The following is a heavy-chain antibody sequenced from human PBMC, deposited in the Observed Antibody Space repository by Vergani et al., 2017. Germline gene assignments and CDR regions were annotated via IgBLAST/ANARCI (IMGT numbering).Heavy chain of an antibody. J-gene: IGHJ3*02. V-gene: IGHV1-3*01. CDR1: GYTFTSYA. Sequence: QVQLVQSGAEVKKPGASVKVSCKASGYTFTSYAMHWVRQAPGQRLEWMGWINAGNGNTKYSQKFQGRVTITRDTSASTAYMELSSLRSEDTAVYYCARSTSPWNWNYPDRCAFDIWGQGTMVTVSS. CDR2: INAGNGNT. D-gene: IGHD1-7*01. CDR3: ARSTSPWNWNYPDRCAFDI.